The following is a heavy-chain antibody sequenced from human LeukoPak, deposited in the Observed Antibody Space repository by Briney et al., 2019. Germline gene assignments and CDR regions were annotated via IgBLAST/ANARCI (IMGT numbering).Heavy chain of an antibody. V-gene: IGHV3-48*03. CDR3: ARATLPYGMDV. CDR1: GFTFSSYE. J-gene: IGHJ6*02. CDR2: ISSSGSTI. Sequence: PGGSLRLSCAASGFTFSSYEMNWVRQAPGKGLEWVSYISSSGSTIYYADSVKGRFTISRDNAKNSPYLQMNSLRAEDTAVYYCARATLPYGMDVWGQGTTVTVSS.